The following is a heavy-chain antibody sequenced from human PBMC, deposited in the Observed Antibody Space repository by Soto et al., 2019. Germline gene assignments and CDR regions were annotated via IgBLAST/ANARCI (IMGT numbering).Heavy chain of an antibody. V-gene: IGHV1-3*01. J-gene: IGHJ4*02. D-gene: IGHD6-13*01. Sequence: ASVKVSCKASGYTFTSYAMHWVRQAPGQRLEWMGWINAGNGNTKYSQKFQGRVTITRDTSASTAYMELSSLRSEDTAVYYCARVGAAAGPYYFDYWGQGTLVPVSS. CDR3: ARVGAAAGPYYFDY. CDR1: GYTFTSYA. CDR2: INAGNGNT.